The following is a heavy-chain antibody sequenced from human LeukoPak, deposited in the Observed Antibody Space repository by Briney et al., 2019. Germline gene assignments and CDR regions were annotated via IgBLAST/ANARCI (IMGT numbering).Heavy chain of an antibody. V-gene: IGHV1-69*05. CDR3: ARASHNYYGSGSYEDY. CDR1: GGTFSSYA. CDR2: IIPIFGTA. D-gene: IGHD3-10*01. Sequence: SVKVSCKASGGTFSSYAISWVRQAPGQGLEWMGRIIPIFGTANYAQKFQGRVTITTDESTNTAYMELSSLRSEDTAVYYCARASHNYYGSGSYEDYWGQGTLVTVSS. J-gene: IGHJ4*02.